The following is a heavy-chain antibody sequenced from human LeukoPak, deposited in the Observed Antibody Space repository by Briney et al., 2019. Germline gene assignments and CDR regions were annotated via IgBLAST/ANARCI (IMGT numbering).Heavy chain of an antibody. CDR1: GYTFTDYY. V-gene: IGHV1-2*02. CDR2: INPHSGGT. CDR3: ARWSYFDY. Sequence: ASVKVSCKASGYTFTDYYIHWVRQAPGQGLEWMGCINPHSGGTNYAPKFQGRVTLTRDTSIRTGYMELSRLRSDDTAVYYCARWSYFDYWGQGTLVTVYS. J-gene: IGHJ4*02.